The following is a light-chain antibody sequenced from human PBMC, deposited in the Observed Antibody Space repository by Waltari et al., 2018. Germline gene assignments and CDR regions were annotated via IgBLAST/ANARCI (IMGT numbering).Light chain of an antibody. Sequence: QAVLTQPASLSASPGASVRLTCTLGSGINVGMYRIYWYHQKTGSPPQYLLSFKSDSDRQHGSGGPSRCSGSKDASANAGILLIAGLQSDDEADYYCLIWHSDAYVFGSGTEVTVL. J-gene: IGLJ1*01. CDR3: LIWHSDAYV. CDR1: SGINVGMYR. CDR2: FKSDSDR. V-gene: IGLV5-45*01.